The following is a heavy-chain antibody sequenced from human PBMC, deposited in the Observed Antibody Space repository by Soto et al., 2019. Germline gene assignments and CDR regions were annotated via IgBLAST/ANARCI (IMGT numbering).Heavy chain of an antibody. CDR3: ARGGHIAVVTASFDY. V-gene: IGHV1-46*02. CDR2: IHPSGGGS. D-gene: IGHD2-21*02. CDR1: GYTLNTYY. Sequence: ASVKVSCKPSGYTLNTYYLHWVRQAPGQGLEWMGIIHPSGGGSTYAQKFLGRVTMTRDTSTSTVFMELSSLRSADTAVYYCARGGHIAVVTASFDYWGQGTLVTVSS. J-gene: IGHJ4*02.